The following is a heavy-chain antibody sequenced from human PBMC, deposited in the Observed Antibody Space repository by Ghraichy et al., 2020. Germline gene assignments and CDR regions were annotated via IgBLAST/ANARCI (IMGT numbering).Heavy chain of an antibody. V-gene: IGHV1-69*06. CDR2: IIPIFGTA. CDR3: AGPLSVASGAFDI. J-gene: IGHJ3*02. Sequence: SVKVSCKASGGTFSSYAISWVRQAPGQGLEWMGGIIPIFGTANYAQKFQGRVTITADKSTSTAYMELSSLRSEDTAVYYCAGPLSVASGAFDIWGQGTMVTVSS. D-gene: IGHD6-25*01. CDR1: GGTFSSYA.